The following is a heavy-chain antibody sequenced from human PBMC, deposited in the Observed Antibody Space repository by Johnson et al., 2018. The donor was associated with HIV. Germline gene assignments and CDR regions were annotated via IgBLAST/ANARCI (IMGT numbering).Heavy chain of an antibody. D-gene: IGHD3-22*01. J-gene: IGHJ3*02. CDR3: ARDPSSMIVVAYAFDI. CDR1: GFTFSSYA. Sequence: VQLVESGGGLVQPGGSLRLSCAASGFTFSSYAMSWVRQAPGKGLDWVSGISWNSGSIGYADSVKGRFTISRAKNSLYLQMNSLRAEDTAVYYCARDPSSMIVVAYAFDIWGQWTMVTVSS. CDR2: ISWNSGSI. V-gene: IGHV3-23*04.